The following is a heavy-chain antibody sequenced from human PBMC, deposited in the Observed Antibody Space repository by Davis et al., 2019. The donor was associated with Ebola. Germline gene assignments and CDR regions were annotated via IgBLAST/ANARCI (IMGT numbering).Heavy chain of an antibody. CDR2: IWYDGSNK. D-gene: IGHD3-16*01. Sequence: PGGSLRLSCAASGFTFSSYGMHWVRQAPGKGLEWVAVIWYDGSNKYYADSVKGRFTISRDNSKNTLYLQMNSLRAEDMAVYYCAREPLRGGRYNWFDPWGQGTLVTVSS. CDR1: GFTFSSYG. CDR3: AREPLRGGRYNWFDP. V-gene: IGHV3-33*01. J-gene: IGHJ5*02.